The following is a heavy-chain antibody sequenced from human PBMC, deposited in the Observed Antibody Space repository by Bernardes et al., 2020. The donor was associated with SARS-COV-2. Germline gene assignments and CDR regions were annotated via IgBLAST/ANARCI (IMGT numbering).Heavy chain of an antibody. CDR2: INPDSGVT. V-gene: IGHV1-2*02. Sequence: ASMKVSCKAAGYIFTADYVHWVRQAPGQGLEWMGWINPDSGVTYYVRKFQGRVTMTRDTSISTAYMELSGLRSDDTAVYYCARDLVDWNYAMSDYWGQGTLVTVSS. CDR3: ARDLVDWNYAMSDY. D-gene: IGHD1-7*01. J-gene: IGHJ4*02. CDR1: GYIFTADY.